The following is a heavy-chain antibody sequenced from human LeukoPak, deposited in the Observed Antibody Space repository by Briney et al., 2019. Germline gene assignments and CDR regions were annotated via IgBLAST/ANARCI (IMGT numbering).Heavy chain of an antibody. V-gene: IGHV3-30*02. Sequence: GGSLRLSCAASGFTFSSYGMHWVRQAPGKGLEWVAFIRYDGSNKYYADSVKGRFTISRDNSKNTLYLQMNSLRAEDTAVYYCAEDIDSSSRFDYWGQGTLVTVSS. J-gene: IGHJ4*02. D-gene: IGHD6-13*01. CDR2: IRYDGSNK. CDR1: GFTFSSYG. CDR3: AEDIDSSSRFDY.